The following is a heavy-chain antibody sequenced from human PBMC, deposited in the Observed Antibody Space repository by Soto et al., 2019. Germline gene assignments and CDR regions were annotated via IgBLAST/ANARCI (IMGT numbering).Heavy chain of an antibody. Sequence: GGSLRISCAASGFTFSSSAMTWVRQAPGKGLEWVSTIRGDDANTYYADSVKGRITITRDNSKITLYLQMNSLRAEDTAVYYCTKNRYNNGSRFDFWGQGTLVTVTS. CDR2: IRGDDANT. CDR3: TKNRYNNGSRFDF. V-gene: IGHV3-23*01. D-gene: IGHD5-18*01. J-gene: IGHJ4*01. CDR1: GFTFSSSA.